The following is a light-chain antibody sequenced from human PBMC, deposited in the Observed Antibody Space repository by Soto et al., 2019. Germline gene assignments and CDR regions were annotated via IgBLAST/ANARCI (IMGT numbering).Light chain of an antibody. CDR2: DVT. Sequence: QSVLTQPRSVSGSPGQSVTISCTGTSSDVGGYNYVSWYQQYPGKAPKVMIYDVTKRPSGVPDRFSGSKAGITASLTISGLQADDEAEYFCISYKTDDTFVFGTGTKV. CDR3: ISYKTDDTFV. CDR1: SSDVGGYNY. J-gene: IGLJ1*01. V-gene: IGLV2-11*01.